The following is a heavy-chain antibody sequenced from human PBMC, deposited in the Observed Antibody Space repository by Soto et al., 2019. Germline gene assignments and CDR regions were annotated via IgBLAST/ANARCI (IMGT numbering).Heavy chain of an antibody. CDR1: GFTFSSYA. V-gene: IGHV3-30-3*01. Sequence: QVPLVESGGGVVQPGRSLRLSCAASGFTFSSYAMHWVRQAPGKGLEWVAVISYDGSNKYYADSVKGRFTISRDNSKNTLYLQMNSLRAEDTAVYYCARDPQPPYNVDYWGQGTLVTVSS. CDR3: ARDPQPPYNVDY. J-gene: IGHJ4*02. D-gene: IGHD3-10*01. CDR2: ISYDGSNK.